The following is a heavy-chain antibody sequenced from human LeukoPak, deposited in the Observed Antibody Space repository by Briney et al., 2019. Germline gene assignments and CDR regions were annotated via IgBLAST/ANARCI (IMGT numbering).Heavy chain of an antibody. CDR1: GFTVSSNY. V-gene: IGHV3-53*01. J-gene: IGHJ4*02. D-gene: IGHD3-10*01. Sequence: PGGSLRLSCAASGFTVSSNYMSWVRQPPGKGLEWVPVIYSGGTTFYADSVKGRFTISRDNSKNTLYLQMNSLRADDTAVYYCAKLKGWYGEGYFDYWGQGTVVTVSS. CDR2: IYSGGTT. CDR3: AKLKGWYGEGYFDY.